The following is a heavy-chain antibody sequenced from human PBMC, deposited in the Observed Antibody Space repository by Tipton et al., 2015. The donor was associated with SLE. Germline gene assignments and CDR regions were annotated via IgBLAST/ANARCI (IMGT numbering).Heavy chain of an antibody. V-gene: IGHV1-18*01. J-gene: IGHJ6*02. CDR3: ATSGYSTGWSLDYYYGMDV. CDR2: ITAYNGNT. Sequence: QVQLVQSGAEVKKPGASVKVSCKASGYTFTSYLISWVRQAPGQGLEWMGWITAYNGNTNYSQNLQGRVTMTTDTSTSTAYMDLRSLRSDDTAVYYCATSGYSTGWSLDYYYGMDVWGQGTTVTVSS. D-gene: IGHD6-19*01. CDR1: GYTFTSYL.